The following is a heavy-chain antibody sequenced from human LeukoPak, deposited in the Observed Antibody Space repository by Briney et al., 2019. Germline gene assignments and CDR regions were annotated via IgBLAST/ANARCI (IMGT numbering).Heavy chain of an antibody. D-gene: IGHD3-3*01. CDR3: ARGLRTIFGVARGYYYYMDV. J-gene: IGHJ6*03. V-gene: IGHV3-74*01. CDR2: IKSDGTYT. CDR1: GFTFRSYW. Sequence: GGSLRLSCAASGFTFRSYWMHWVRQAPGKGLVCVARIKSDGTYTSYTDSVKGRFTISRDNAKNSLYLQMNSLRAEDTAVYYCARGLRTIFGVARGYYYYMDVWGKGTTVTVSS.